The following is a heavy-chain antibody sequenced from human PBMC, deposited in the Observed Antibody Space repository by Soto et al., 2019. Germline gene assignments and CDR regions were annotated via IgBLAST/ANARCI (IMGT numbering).Heavy chain of an antibody. J-gene: IGHJ4*02. V-gene: IGHV1-3*05. D-gene: IGHD6-19*01. CDR1: GYTFTGYA. Sequence: QVQLVQSGAEEKKPGASVKVSCKASGYTFTGYAMHWVRQAPGQRLGGMGWFTAGNGNKKYSQKFQGRVTITRDTSASTAYMELSSLRSEDTAVYYCARAVAVPADFDYWGQGTLVTVSS. CDR2: FTAGNGNK. CDR3: ARAVAVPADFDY.